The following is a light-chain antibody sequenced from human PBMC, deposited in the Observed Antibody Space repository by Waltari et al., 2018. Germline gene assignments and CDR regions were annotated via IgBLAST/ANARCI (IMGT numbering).Light chain of an antibody. CDR3: QQYDNLPYT. V-gene: IGKV1-33*01. Sequence: DIQMTQSPSSLSASVGDRVTITCQASQDISNYLNWYQQKPGKAPKLLIYEASNLETGVQSRFSGSGSGTDFTFTISSLQPEDIATYYCQQYDNLPYTFGQGTKLEIK. CDR1: QDISNY. J-gene: IGKJ2*01. CDR2: EAS.